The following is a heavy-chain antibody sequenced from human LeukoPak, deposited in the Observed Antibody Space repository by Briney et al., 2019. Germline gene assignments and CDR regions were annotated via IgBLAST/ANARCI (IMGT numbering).Heavy chain of an antibody. V-gene: IGHV3-7*04. CDR1: GFTFSSYW. J-gene: IGHJ4*02. CDR2: IKQDGSEK. Sequence: PGGSLRLSCAASGFTFSSYWMSWVRQAPGKGLEWVANIKQDGSEKYYVDSVKGRFTISRDNAKNSLYLQMNSLRAEDTAVYYCARAPHTDHSRVAGGEFDYWGQGTLVTVSS. D-gene: IGHD2-21*01. CDR3: ARAPHTDHSRVAGGEFDY.